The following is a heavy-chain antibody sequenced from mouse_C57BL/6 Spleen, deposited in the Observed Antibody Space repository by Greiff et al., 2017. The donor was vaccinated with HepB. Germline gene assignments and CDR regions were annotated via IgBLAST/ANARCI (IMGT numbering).Heavy chain of an antibody. V-gene: IGHV1-62-2*01. Sequence: QVHVKQSGAELVKPGASVKLSCKASGYTFTEYTIHWVKQRSGQGLEWIGWFYPGSGSIKYNEKFKDKATLTADKSSRTVYMELSRLTSEDTAVYCCARHEGGYCGSSPNWYFDVWGTGTTVTVSS. CDR2: FYPGSGSI. D-gene: IGHD1-1*01. CDR3: ARHEGGYCGSSPNWYFDV. CDR1: GYTFTEYT. J-gene: IGHJ1*03.